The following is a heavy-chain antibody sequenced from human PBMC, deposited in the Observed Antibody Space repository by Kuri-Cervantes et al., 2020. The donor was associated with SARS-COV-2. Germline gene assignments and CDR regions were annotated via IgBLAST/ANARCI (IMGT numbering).Heavy chain of an antibody. Sequence: GESLKISCAASGFTFSSYSMNWVRQAPGKGLEWVSSISSSSYIYYADSVKGRFTISRDNAKNSLYLQMNSLRAEDTAVYYCARDQGSGWLLGDYWGQGTLVTVSS. D-gene: IGHD6-19*01. V-gene: IGHV3-21*01. CDR1: GFTFSSYS. J-gene: IGHJ4*02. CDR2: ISSSSYI. CDR3: ARDQGSGWLLGDY.